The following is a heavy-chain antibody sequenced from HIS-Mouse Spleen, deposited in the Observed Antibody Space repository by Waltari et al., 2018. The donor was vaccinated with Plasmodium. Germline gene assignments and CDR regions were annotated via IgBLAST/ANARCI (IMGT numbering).Heavy chain of an antibody. V-gene: IGHV3-21*01. CDR2: ISSSSSYI. CDR1: GFTFSSYS. J-gene: IGHJ4*02. Sequence: EVQLVESGGGLVKPGGSLSLSCAASGFTFSSYSMNWVRQAPGKGLEWVSSISSSSSYIYYADSVKGRFTISRDNAKNSLYLQMNSLRAEDTAVYYCARDDAGQLELDYWGQGTLVTVSS. CDR3: ARDDAGQLELDY. D-gene: IGHD1-1*01.